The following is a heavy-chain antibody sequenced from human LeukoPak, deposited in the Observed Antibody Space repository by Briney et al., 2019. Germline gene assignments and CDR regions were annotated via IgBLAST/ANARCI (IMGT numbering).Heavy chain of an antibody. CDR1: GGSISSGGYY. CDR3: ARHAIQHYFDY. CDR2: IYYSGST. J-gene: IGHJ4*02. V-gene: IGHV4-31*03. Sequence: SETLSLTCTVSGGSISSGGYYWSWIRQHPGKGLEWIGYIYYSGSTYYNPSLTSRVTISVDTSKNQFSLKLSSVTAADTAVYYCARHAIQHYFDYWGQGTLVTVSS. D-gene: IGHD2-2*01.